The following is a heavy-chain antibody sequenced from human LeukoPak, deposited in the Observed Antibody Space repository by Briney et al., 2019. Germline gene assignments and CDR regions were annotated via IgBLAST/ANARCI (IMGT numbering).Heavy chain of an antibody. D-gene: IGHD1-26*01. Sequence: PGGSLRLSCAASGFTFDDYAMHWVRHAPGKGLEWVSGISWNSGSIGYADSVKGRFTVSRDNAKNSLYLQMNSLRAEDTALYYCAKGIEWELRYGLDYWGQGTLVTVSS. CDR2: ISWNSGSI. CDR1: GFTFDDYA. CDR3: AKGIEWELRYGLDY. J-gene: IGHJ4*02. V-gene: IGHV3-9*01.